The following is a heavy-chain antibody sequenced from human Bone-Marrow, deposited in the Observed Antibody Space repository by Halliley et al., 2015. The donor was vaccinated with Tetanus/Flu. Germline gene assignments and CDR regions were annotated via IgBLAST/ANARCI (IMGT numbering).Heavy chain of an antibody. CDR1: GFNFGSYG. CDR3: AKDRRSRGVYYYGLDV. J-gene: IGHJ6*02. D-gene: IGHD2-2*01. Sequence: SLRLSCEASGFNFGSYGMTWVRQTPGKGMEWVSGLGFNSGETYYGDSVKGRFTMSRGSSRNTIYLQMNRLTVEDTAVYYCAKDRRSRGVYYYGLDVWGQGTTVTVS. V-gene: IGHV3-23*01. CDR2: LGFNSGET.